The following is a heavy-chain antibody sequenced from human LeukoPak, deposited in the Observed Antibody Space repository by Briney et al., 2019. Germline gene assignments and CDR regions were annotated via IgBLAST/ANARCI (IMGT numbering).Heavy chain of an antibody. Sequence: GGSLRLSCAASGFTFSSYGMHWVRQAPGKGLEWVTFIRYDGSNKYYADSVKGRFTISRDNSKNTLYLRMNSLRADDTAVYYCARLTYYDFWSGYNYAFDIWGQGTMVTVSS. D-gene: IGHD3-3*01. V-gene: IGHV3-30*02. CDR2: IRYDGSNK. CDR3: ARLTYYDFWSGYNYAFDI. CDR1: GFTFSSYG. J-gene: IGHJ3*02.